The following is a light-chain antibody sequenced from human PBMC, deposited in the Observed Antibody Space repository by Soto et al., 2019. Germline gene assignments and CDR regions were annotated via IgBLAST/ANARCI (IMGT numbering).Light chain of an antibody. CDR3: AAWDDSLSGPV. J-gene: IGLJ3*02. V-gene: IGLV1-47*02. CDR1: SSNIGSNT. Sequence: QAVLTQPPSASGTPGQRVTISCSGSSSNIGSNTVHWYQQLPGTAPKLLIYSSNQRPSGVPDRFSGSKSGTSASLAIGGLRSEDEADYYCAAWDDSLSGPVFGGGTKLTVL. CDR2: SSN.